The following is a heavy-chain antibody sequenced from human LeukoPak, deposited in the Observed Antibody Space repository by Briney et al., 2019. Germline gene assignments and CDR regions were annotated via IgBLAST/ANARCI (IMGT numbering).Heavy chain of an antibody. CDR1: GRSISSYY. J-gene: IGHJ4*02. CDR3: ARAGRGYSYGYGYFDY. CDR2: IYYSEST. Sequence: SDTLSLTRTVSGRSISSYYWRWIRQPRGKALVDRGYIYYSESTNYNPSLKSRVTISVDTSKNQFSLKLSSVTAADTAVYYCARAGRGYSYGYGYFDYWGQGTLVTVSS. V-gene: IGHV4-59*07. D-gene: IGHD5-18*01.